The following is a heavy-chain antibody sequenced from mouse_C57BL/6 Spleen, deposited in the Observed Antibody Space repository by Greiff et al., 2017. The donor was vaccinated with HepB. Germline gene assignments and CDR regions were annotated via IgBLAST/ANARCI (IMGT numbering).Heavy chain of an antibody. CDR3: ARSSYYGSSYFDY. D-gene: IGHD1-1*01. CDR2: IHPNSGST. V-gene: IGHV1-64*01. Sequence: VQLQQPGAELVKPGASVKLSCKASGYTFTSYWMHWVKQRPGQGLEWIGMIHPNSGSTNYNEKFKSKATLTVDKSSSTAYMQLSSLTSEDSAVYYCARSSYYGSSYFDYWGQGTTLTVSS. CDR1: GYTFTSYW. J-gene: IGHJ2*01.